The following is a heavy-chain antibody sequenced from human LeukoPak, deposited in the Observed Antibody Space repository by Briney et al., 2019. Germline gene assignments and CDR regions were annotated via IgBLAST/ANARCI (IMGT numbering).Heavy chain of an antibody. CDR1: GGSISSYY. CDR2: IYHSGST. J-gene: IGHJ4*02. V-gene: IGHV4-59*08. CDR3: ARRYSSGWSFDY. D-gene: IGHD6-19*01. Sequence: PSETLSLTCTVSGGSISSYYWSWIRQPPGKGLEWIGSIYHSGSTYYNPSLRSRVTISVDTSKNQFSLKLSSVAAADTAVYYCARRYSSGWSFDYWGQGTLVTVSS.